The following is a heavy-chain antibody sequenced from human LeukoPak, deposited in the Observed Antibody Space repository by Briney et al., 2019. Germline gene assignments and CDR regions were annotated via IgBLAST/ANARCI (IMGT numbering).Heavy chain of an antibody. CDR1: GYSISSGYY. Sequence: PSETLSLTCAVSGYSISSGYYWGWIRQPPGKGVEWIASIYYTGSSYYNPSLKSRATISVDTSKNQFSLKVTSVTAADTALYYCARDKSLRGVDFWGQGTLVTVSS. CDR2: IYYTGSS. D-gene: IGHD3-10*01. V-gene: IGHV4-38-2*02. CDR3: ARDKSLRGVDF. J-gene: IGHJ4*02.